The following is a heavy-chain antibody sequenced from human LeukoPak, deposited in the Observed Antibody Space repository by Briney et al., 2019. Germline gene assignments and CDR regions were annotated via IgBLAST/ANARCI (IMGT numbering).Heavy chain of an antibody. Sequence: GGSLRLSCAASGFTFSSYAMSWVRQAPGKGLEWVSAISGSGGSTYYADSVKGRFTISRDKSKNTVYLQMNSLRVEDTALYYCVKSGPNYFASWGQGTLVTVSS. V-gene: IGHV3-23*01. CDR1: GFTFSSYA. J-gene: IGHJ4*02. D-gene: IGHD3-10*01. CDR2: ISGSGGST. CDR3: VKSGPNYFAS.